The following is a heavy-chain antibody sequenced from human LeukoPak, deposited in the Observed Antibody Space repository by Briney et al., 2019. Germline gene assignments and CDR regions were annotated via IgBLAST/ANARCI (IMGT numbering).Heavy chain of an antibody. CDR3: ARANQAYGGSQFDY. V-gene: IGHV3-21*01. J-gene: IGHJ4*02. D-gene: IGHD4-23*01. CDR1: GFTFSSYS. Sequence: GGSLRLSCAASGFTFSSYSMNWVRQAPGKGLEWVSSISSSSSYIYYADSVKGRFTISRDNAKNSLYLQMNSLRAEDTAVYYCARANQAYGGSQFDYWGQGTLVTVSS. CDR2: ISSSSSYI.